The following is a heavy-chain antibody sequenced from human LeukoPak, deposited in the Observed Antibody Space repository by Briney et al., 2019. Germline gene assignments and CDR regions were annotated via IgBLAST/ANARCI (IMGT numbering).Heavy chain of an antibody. CDR3: ARGGYSSSWRNVWFDP. J-gene: IGHJ5*02. D-gene: IGHD6-13*01. Sequence: GGSLRLSCAASGFTFSSYAMHWVRQAPGKGLEYVSGISTNGGSTYYADSVKGRFTISRDNSKNTLYLQMNSLRAEDTAVYYCARGGYSSSWRNVWFDPWGQGTLVTVSS. CDR2: ISTNGGST. CDR1: GFTFSSYA. V-gene: IGHV3-64*04.